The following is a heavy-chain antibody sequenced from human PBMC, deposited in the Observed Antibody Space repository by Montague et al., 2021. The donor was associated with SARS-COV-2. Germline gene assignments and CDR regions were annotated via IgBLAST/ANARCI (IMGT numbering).Heavy chain of an antibody. J-gene: IGHJ6*03. D-gene: IGHD3-22*01. CDR3: AGGQEGVNMVLVVLGFHYYMDV. CDR1: GGSFSGFY. V-gene: IGHV4-34*01. Sequence: SETLSLTCAVSGGSFSGFYWSWVRQSPGEGLEWIGEINQSGSINYNPSLKSRVTILVDTSKNQFSLKLTSVTAADTAVYYCAGGQEGVNMVLVVLGFHYYMDVWGKGTTVTVSS. CDR2: INQSGSI.